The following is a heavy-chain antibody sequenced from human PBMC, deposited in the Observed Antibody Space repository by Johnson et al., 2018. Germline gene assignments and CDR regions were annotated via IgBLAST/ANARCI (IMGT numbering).Heavy chain of an antibody. CDR3: AKPTRGVAAAVYFDY. V-gene: IGHV3-9*01. CDR1: GFTFDDYA. J-gene: IGHJ4*02. D-gene: IGHD6-13*01. Sequence: VQSGRSLRLSCAASGFTFDDYAMHWVRQAPGKGLEWVSGISWHSGSIGYADSVKGRFPISRDNAKNSLYMQMNSLRAEDTALYYCAKPTRGVAAAVYFDYWGQGTLVTVSS. CDR2: ISWHSGSI.